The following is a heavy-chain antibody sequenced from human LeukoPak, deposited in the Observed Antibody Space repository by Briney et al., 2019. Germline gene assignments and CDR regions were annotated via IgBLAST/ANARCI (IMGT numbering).Heavy chain of an antibody. Sequence: AETLSLTCGVSGGSVTRTNWWTWVRQPPGKGLEWIGEVHLDGRTNYNPSLKSRLTMSVDLSENHVSLKLTSVTAADTAVYYCAREGGFYRPLDYSGQGTLVTVSS. CDR2: VHLDGRT. D-gene: IGHD3-3*01. V-gene: IGHV4-4*02. J-gene: IGHJ4*02. CDR3: AREGGFYRPLDY. CDR1: GGSVTRTNW.